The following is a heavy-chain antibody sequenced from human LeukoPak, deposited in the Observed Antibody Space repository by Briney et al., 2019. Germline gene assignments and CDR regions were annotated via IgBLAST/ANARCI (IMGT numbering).Heavy chain of an antibody. CDR3: AKGSHYYYYMDV. J-gene: IGHJ6*03. Sequence: GGSLRLSCAASGFTFSTYDMHWVRQATGKGLEWVSAIGTAGDTYYPGSVKGRFTISRQNAKNSLYLQMNSLRAGDTAVYYCAKGSHYYYYMDVWGKGTTVTVSS. CDR1: GFTFSTYD. D-gene: IGHD1-26*01. CDR2: IGTAGDT. V-gene: IGHV3-13*01.